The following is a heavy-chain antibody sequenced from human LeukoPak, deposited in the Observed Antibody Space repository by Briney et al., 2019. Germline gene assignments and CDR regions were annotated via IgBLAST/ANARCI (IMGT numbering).Heavy chain of an antibody. J-gene: IGHJ4*02. CDR1: RFSFRSYD. D-gene: IGHD5-18*01. Sequence: GGSLRLSCAASRFSFRSYDMHWVRQAPGKGLEWLAVSSYDESNTYYTDSVKGRFTISRDNSKNTLYLQMNSLRAEDTAVYYCAKDPDTAMVNVVLDGSDYWGQGTLVTVSS. V-gene: IGHV3-30*18. CDR2: SSYDESNT. CDR3: AKDPDTAMVNVVLDGSDY.